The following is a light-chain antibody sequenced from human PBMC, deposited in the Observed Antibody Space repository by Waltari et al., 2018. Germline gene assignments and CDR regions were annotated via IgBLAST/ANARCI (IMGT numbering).Light chain of an antibody. CDR3: QQYYSTPYT. CDR2: WAS. Sequence: DIVMTQSPDSLAVSLGVRATINCKSSQSVLYSSNNKNYLAWYQQKPGQPPKLLIYWASTREFGVPDRFSGSGSGTDFTLTISSLQAEDVAVYYCQQYYSTPYTFGQGTKLVIK. CDR1: QSVLYSSNNKNY. J-gene: IGKJ2*01. V-gene: IGKV4-1*01.